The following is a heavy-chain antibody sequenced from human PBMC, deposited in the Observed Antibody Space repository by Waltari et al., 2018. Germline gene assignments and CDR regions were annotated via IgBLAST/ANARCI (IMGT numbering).Heavy chain of an antibody. V-gene: IGHV3-23*01. Sequence: EVQLLESGGGLVQPGGSLRLSCAASGFTFSSYAMSWVRQAPGKGREGVSASSGSGGSTYYADSVKGRFTISRDKSKNTLYLQMNSLRAEDTAVYYCAKDKPKTRDTWGQGTLVTVSS. CDR1: GFTFSSYA. D-gene: IGHD2-15*01. J-gene: IGHJ5*02. CDR3: AKDKPKTRDT. CDR2: SSGSGGST.